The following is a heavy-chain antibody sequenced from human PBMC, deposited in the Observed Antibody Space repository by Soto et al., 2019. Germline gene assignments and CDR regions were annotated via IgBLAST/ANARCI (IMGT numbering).Heavy chain of an antibody. CDR1: GFTFSSYG. Sequence: QVQRVESGGGVVQPGRSLRLSCAASGFTFSSYGMHWVRQAPGKGLEWVAGIWYDGSNKYYADSVKGRFTISRDNSKNTLYLQMNSLRAEDTAVYYCAMRRYSNYYYGMDVWGQGTKVTVSS. CDR3: AMRRYSNYYYGMDV. D-gene: IGHD4-4*01. J-gene: IGHJ6*02. V-gene: IGHV3-33*01. CDR2: IWYDGSNK.